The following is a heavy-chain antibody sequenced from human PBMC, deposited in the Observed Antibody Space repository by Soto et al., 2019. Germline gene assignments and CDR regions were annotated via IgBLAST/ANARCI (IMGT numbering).Heavy chain of an antibody. J-gene: IGHJ6*03. Sequence: SETLSLTCTVSGGSISSSSYYWGWIRQPPGKGLEWIGSIYYSGSTYYNPSLKSRVTISVDTSKNQFSLKLSSVTAADTAVYYCASPKPDPARDYYCMDVWGKGTTVTVAS. CDR2: IYYSGST. CDR1: GGSISSSSYY. CDR3: ASPKPDPARDYYCMDV. V-gene: IGHV4-39*01.